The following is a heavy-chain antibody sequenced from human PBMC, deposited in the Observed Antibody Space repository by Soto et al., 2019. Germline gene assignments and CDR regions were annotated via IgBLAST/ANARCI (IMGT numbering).Heavy chain of an antibody. V-gene: IGHV3-74*01. D-gene: IGHD7-27*01. J-gene: IGHJ3*02. CDR3: ASPNWSEGAFDI. CDR1: GFTFSSYW. Sequence: GGSLRLSCAASGFTFSSYWMHWVRQAPGKGLVWVSRISSDGSSTRYADSVKGRFTISRDNAKNTLYLQMNSLRAEDTAVYYCASPNWSEGAFDIWGQGTMVTVSS. CDR2: ISSDGSST.